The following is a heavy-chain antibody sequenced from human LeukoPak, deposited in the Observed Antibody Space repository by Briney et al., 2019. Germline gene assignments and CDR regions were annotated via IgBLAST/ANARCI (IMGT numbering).Heavy chain of an antibody. D-gene: IGHD6-6*01. CDR1: GGSISSGDYY. CDR3: ARAPGYSSSSGGLDP. CDR2: IYYSGTT. J-gene: IGHJ5*02. Sequence: SQTLSLTCTVSGGSISSGDYYWSWIRQPPGKGLEWIGYIYYSGTTYYNPSLKSRVTISVDTSKNQFSLKLSSVTAADTAVCYCARAPGYSSSSGGLDPWGQGTLVTVSS. V-gene: IGHV4-30-4*01.